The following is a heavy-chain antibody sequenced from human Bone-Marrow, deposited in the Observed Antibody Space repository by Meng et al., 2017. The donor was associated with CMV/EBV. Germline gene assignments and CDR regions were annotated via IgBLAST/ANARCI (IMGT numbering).Heavy chain of an antibody. CDR3: VRNWYYDFWSGYYRKSVYYFDY. J-gene: IGHJ4*02. D-gene: IGHD3-3*01. CDR2: IWYDGSNK. V-gene: IGHV3-33*01. Sequence: INWVHQAPGKRLEWVAVIWYDGSNKYYADSVKGRFTISRDNSKNTLYLQMNSLRAEDTAVYYCVRNWYYDFWSGYYRKSVYYFDYWGQGTLVTVSS.